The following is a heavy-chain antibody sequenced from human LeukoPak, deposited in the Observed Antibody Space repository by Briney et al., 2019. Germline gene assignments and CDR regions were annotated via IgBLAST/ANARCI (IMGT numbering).Heavy chain of an antibody. Sequence: PGGSMRLSCAASGFTFSSYGMHWVRQAPGKGLEWVAGISYDGSNKPYADSVKGRFTISRDNSKNTLYLQMNSLRAEDTAVYYCAKDSQPGIAAAGTWDFPHWGQGTLVTVSS. J-gene: IGHJ1*01. CDR3: AKDSQPGIAAAGTWDFPH. V-gene: IGHV3-30*18. CDR2: ISYDGSNK. D-gene: IGHD6-13*01. CDR1: GFTFSSYG.